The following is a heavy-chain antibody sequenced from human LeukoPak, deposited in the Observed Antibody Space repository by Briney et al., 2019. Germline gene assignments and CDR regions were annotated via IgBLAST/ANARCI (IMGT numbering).Heavy chain of an antibody. D-gene: IGHD3-22*01. Sequence: ASAKVSCKASGGTFSSYAISWVRQAPGQGPEWMGRIIPILGIANYAQKFQGRVTITADKSTSTAYMELSSLRSEDTAVYYCARGPAYYYDSSGYPHRDYGMDVWGQGTTVTVSS. J-gene: IGHJ6*02. CDR2: IIPILGIA. CDR3: ARGPAYYYDSSGYPHRDYGMDV. V-gene: IGHV1-69*04. CDR1: GGTFSSYA.